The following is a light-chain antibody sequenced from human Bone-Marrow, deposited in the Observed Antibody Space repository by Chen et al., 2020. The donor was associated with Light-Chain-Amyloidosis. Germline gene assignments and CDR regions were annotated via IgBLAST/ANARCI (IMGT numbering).Light chain of an antibody. J-gene: IGKJ3*01. Sequence: EIVMTQSPATLSVSPGERATLSCRASQSVSSNLAWYQQKPGQAPRVLIFGASARATGIPARFSGSESGTEFTLTISSLQSEDFAVDYCQQYNNWPPGSFGPGTKVDI. CDR3: QQYNNWPPGS. CDR1: QSVSSN. V-gene: IGKV3-15*01. CDR2: GAS.